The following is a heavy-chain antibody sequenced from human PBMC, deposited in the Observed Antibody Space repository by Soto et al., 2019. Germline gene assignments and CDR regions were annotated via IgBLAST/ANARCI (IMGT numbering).Heavy chain of an antibody. CDR1: GFTFSSYS. D-gene: IGHD2-15*01. V-gene: IGHV3-21*01. CDR2: ISSSSSYI. CDR3: ARSEKTRRDCSGGSCYSGY. J-gene: IGHJ4*02. Sequence: GGSLRLSCAASGFTFSSYSMNWVRQAPGKGLEWVSSISSSSSYIYYADSVKGRFTISRDNAKNSLYLQMNSLRAEDTAVYYCARSEKTRRDCSGGSCYSGYWGQGTLVTVSS.